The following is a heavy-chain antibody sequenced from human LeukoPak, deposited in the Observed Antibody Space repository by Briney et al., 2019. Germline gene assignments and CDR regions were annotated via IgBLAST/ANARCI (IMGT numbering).Heavy chain of an antibody. CDR2: IYHSGST. CDR1: GYSISIGYY. J-gene: IGHJ5*02. Sequence: SETLSLTCAVSGYSISIGYYWGWIRQPPGKGLEWIGSIYHSGSTYYNPSLKSRVTISVDTSKNQFSLKLSSVTAADTAVYYCARHSYGLDRFDPWGQGTLVTVSS. D-gene: IGHD5-18*01. V-gene: IGHV4-38-2*01. CDR3: ARHSYGLDRFDP.